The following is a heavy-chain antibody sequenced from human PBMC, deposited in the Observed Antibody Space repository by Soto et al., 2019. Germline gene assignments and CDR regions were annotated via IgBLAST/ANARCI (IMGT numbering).Heavy chain of an antibody. Sequence: PGGSLRLSCAASGFTVSSNYMSWVRQAPGKGLEWVSVIYSGGSTYYAAYVKGRSTISRDNSKNTLYLKMNSLRAEDPAVPYCGGYSSGSKGGMEVWGQGTKFTLSS. CDR2: IYSGGST. CDR3: GGYSSGSKGGMEV. V-gene: IGHV3-53*01. D-gene: IGHD6-19*01. CDR1: GFTVSSNY. J-gene: IGHJ6*02.